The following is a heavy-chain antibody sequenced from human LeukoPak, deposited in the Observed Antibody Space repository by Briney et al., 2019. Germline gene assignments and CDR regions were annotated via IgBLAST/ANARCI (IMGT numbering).Heavy chain of an antibody. CDR2: IYHSGST. Sequence: PSETLSLTCNVSGYSMTSGYYWGWIRQPPGKGLEWIANIYHSGSTIYNPSLRSRVTISADTSKNQFSLKLRSVTAADTAVYYCAKSMQQRLTVTGVVEGPKSTLDLWGQGTLVTVSS. CDR3: AKSMQQRLTVTGVVEGPKSTLDL. D-gene: IGHD3-3*01. CDR1: GYSMTSGYY. J-gene: IGHJ5*02. V-gene: IGHV4-38-2*02.